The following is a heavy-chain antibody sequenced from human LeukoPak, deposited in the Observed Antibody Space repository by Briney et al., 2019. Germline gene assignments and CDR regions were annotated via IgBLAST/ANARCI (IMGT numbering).Heavy chain of an antibody. CDR3: ARDGVAGVYYFDY. V-gene: IGHV1-46*01. CDR2: INPSGGST. Sequence: PRASVKVSCKASGYTSTSYYMHWVRQAPGQGLEWMGIINPSGGSTNYAQKFQGRVTMTRDMSTSTVYMELSSLRSEDTAVYYCARDGVAGVYYFDYWGQGTLVTVSS. J-gene: IGHJ4*02. D-gene: IGHD6-19*01. CDR1: GYTSTSYY.